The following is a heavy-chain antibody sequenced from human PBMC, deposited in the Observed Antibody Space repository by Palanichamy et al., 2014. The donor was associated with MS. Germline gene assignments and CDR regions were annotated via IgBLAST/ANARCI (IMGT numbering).Heavy chain of an antibody. Sequence: AQLLESGGGLIQPGGSLRLSCAASGFTFSSFTMTWVRQAPGKGPEWVSTISADGSGTYYADSVKGRFTVSRDNSKSTLYLQMNNLRAEDTAVYYCAKDRSGWSDYWGQGTLVTVSS. CDR1: GFTFSSFT. CDR2: ISADGSGT. D-gene: IGHD6-19*01. V-gene: IGHV3-23*01. CDR3: AKDRSGWSDY. J-gene: IGHJ4*02.